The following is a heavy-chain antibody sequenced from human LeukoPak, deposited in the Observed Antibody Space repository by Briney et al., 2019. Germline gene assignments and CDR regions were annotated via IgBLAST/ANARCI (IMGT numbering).Heavy chain of an antibody. Sequence: PSETLSLTCAVYGGSFSGYYWSWIRQPPGKGLEWIGEINHSGSTNYNPSLKSRVTISVDTSKNQFSLKLSSVTTADTAVYYCAREWLRFDPWGQGTLVTVSS. J-gene: IGHJ5*02. CDR1: GGSFSGYY. CDR3: AREWLRFDP. CDR2: INHSGST. D-gene: IGHD3-22*01. V-gene: IGHV4-34*01.